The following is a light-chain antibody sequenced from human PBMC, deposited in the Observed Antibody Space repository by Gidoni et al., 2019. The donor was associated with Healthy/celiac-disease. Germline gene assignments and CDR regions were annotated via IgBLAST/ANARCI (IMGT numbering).Light chain of an antibody. J-gene: IGLJ2*01. V-gene: IGLV2-11*01. CDR1: SSDVGGYNY. CDR3: CSYAGSFVV. Sequence: QSALTQPRPVSGSPGQSVTISCTGTSSDVGGYNYVSWYQTHPGKAPKLMIYDVSKRPSGVPDRFSGSKSGNTASLTISGLQAEDEADYYCCSYAGSFVVFGGGTKLTVL. CDR2: DVS.